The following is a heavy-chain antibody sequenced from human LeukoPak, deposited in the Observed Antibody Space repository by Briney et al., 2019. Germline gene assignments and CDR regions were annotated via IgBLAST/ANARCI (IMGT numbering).Heavy chain of an antibody. CDR3: ARARIIVRYFDWSLDY. D-gene: IGHD3-9*01. CDR1: GYTFTGYY. CDR2: INPNSGGT. V-gene: IGHV1-2*02. Sequence: ASVKVSCKASGYTFTGYYMHWVRQAPGQGLEWMGWINPNSGGTNYAQKFQGRVTMTRDTSISTAYMELSRLRSDDTAVYYCARARIIVRYFDWSLDYWGQGTLVTVSS. J-gene: IGHJ4*02.